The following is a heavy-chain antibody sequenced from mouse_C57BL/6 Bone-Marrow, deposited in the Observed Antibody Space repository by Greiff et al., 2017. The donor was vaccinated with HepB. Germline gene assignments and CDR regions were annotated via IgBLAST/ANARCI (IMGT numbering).Heavy chain of an antibody. CDR2: ISDGGSYT. Sequence: EVKLMESGGGLVKPGGSLKLSCAASGFTFSSYAMSWVRQTPEKRLEWVATISDGGSYTYYPDNVKGRFTISRDNAKNNLYLQMSHLKSEDTAMYYCARDGAYYGSSYPRWFAYWGQGTLVTVSA. CDR1: GFTFSSYA. D-gene: IGHD1-1*01. J-gene: IGHJ3*01. CDR3: ARDGAYYGSSYPRWFAY. V-gene: IGHV5-4*01.